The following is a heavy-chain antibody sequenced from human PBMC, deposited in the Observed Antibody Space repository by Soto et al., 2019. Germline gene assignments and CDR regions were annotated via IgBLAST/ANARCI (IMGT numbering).Heavy chain of an antibody. CDR3: ATRYCSSTSCYLSYLLRVGGYGMDV. CDR1: GFTFSSYG. Sequence: QTGGSLRLSCAASGFTFSSYGMHWVRQAPGKGLERVAVISYDGSNKYYADSVKGGFTISRDNSKNPLYLQMNSLRAEDTAVYYCATRYCSSTSCYLSYLLRVGGYGMDVWGQGTTGTVSS. D-gene: IGHD2-2*01. J-gene: IGHJ6*02. V-gene: IGHV3-30*03. CDR2: ISYDGSNK.